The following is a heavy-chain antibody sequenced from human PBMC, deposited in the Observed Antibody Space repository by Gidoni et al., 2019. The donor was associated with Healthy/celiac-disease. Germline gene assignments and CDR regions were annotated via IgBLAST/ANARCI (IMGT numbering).Heavy chain of an antibody. CDR3: ARDRHCSSTSCLSAAGTFDY. V-gene: IGHV3-21*01. CDR2: ISSRSSYI. J-gene: IGHJ4*02. Sequence: EVQLVESGGGLVKPGGSLRLSCAASGFTFSSYSMNWVRQAPGKGLEWVSSISSRSSYIYYADSVKGRFTISRDNAKNSLYLQMNSLRAEDTAVYYCARDRHCSSTSCLSAAGTFDYWGQGTLVTVSS. D-gene: IGHD2-2*01. CDR1: GFTFSSYS.